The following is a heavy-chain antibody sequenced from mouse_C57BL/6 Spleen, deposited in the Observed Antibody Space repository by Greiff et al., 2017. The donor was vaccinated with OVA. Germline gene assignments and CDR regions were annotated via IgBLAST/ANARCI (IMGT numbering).Heavy chain of an antibody. CDR2: IDPENGDT. D-gene: IGHD1-1*01. Sequence: VHVKQSGAELVRPGASVKLSCTASGFNIKDDYMHWVKQRPEQGLEWIGWIDPENGDTEYASKFQGKATITADTSSNTAYLQLSSLTSEDTAVYYCALNYYGTSYAMDYWGQGTSVTVSS. CDR3: ALNYYGTSYAMDY. V-gene: IGHV14-4*01. J-gene: IGHJ4*01. CDR1: GFNIKDDY.